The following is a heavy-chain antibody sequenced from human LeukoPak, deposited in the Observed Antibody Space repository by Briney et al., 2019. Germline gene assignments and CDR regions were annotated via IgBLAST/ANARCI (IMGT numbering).Heavy chain of an antibody. CDR3: ARDVGSNNCEN. V-gene: IGHV1-2*06. CDR2: INPNSGGT. Sequence: ASVKVSCKASGYTYTGYDIHWVRQAPGQGLVWMGRINPNSGGTKYAQKFQGRVTMTRDTSITTAYMELSRLRSDDTAVYYCARDVGSNNCENWGQGTLVTVSS. D-gene: IGHD2-2*01. J-gene: IGHJ4*02. CDR1: GYTYTGYD.